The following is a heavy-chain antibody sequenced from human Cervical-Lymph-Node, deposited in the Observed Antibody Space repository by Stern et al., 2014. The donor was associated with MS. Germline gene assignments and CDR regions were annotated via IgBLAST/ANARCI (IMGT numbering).Heavy chain of an antibody. V-gene: IGHV2-26*01. CDR1: GLSLNNDRLG. CDR3: ARMSSRGLYYFDH. D-gene: IGHD2-15*01. J-gene: IGHJ4*02. Sequence: ESGPGLEKPTETLRLTCTVSGLSLNNDRLGVSWIRQPPGKAPEWHAHIFANDEKSYSPSLNSRLTISKDASKSQVVLTMSNLDPVDTAIYYCARMSSRGLYYFDHWGQGTLVAVSS. CDR2: IFANDEK.